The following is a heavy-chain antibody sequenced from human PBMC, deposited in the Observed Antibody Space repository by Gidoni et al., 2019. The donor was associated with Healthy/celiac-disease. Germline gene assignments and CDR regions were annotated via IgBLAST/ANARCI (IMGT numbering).Heavy chain of an antibody. CDR3: ARGLRYGDYVDNNMGYYFDY. Sequence: QVQLPQWGAGLLKPSETLSLTCAVYGGSFSGYYWSWNRQPPGKGLEWIGEINHSGSTNYNPSLKSRVTISVDTSKNQFSLKLSSVTAADTAVYYCARGLRYGDYVDNNMGYYFDYWGQGTLVTVSS. V-gene: IGHV4-34*01. D-gene: IGHD4-17*01. CDR2: INHSGST. J-gene: IGHJ4*02. CDR1: GGSFSGYY.